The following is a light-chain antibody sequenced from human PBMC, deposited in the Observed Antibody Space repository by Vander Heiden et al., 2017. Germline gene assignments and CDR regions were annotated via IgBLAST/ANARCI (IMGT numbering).Light chain of an antibody. J-gene: IGLJ3*02. CDR3: QVWDSSSDHWV. V-gene: IGLV3-21*02. Sequence: SYVLTQPPSVSVAPGLTASLTCGGTKIGSKSVHWYQQKTGQAPLLVVYDESDRPPGIPDQFSGSNSGNTATLTISRVEAGDEADYYCQVWDSSSDHWVFGGGTKLTVL. CDR2: DES. CDR1: KIGSKS.